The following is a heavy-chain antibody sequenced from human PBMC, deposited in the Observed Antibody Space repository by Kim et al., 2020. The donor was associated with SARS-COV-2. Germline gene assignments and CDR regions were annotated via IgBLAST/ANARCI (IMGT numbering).Heavy chain of an antibody. J-gene: IGHJ4*02. CDR3: ARDRQDRYSYGLTMYYFDY. CDR2: IYYSGST. CDR1: GGSISSGGYY. Sequence: SETLSLTCTVSGGSISSGGYYWSWIRQHPGKGLEWIGYIYYSGSTYYNPSLKSRVTISVDTSKNQFSLKLSSVTAADTAVYYCARDRQDRYSYGLTMYYFDYWGQGTLVTVSS. V-gene: IGHV4-31*03. D-gene: IGHD5-18*01.